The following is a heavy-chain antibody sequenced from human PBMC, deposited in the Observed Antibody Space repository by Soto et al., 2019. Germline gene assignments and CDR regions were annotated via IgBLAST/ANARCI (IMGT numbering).Heavy chain of an antibody. Sequence: PSETLSLTCTVSGDSISAYSWSWVRQPPGKGLEWIGYIYYSGSTNYNPSLKSRVTISVDTSKNQFSLKLSSVTAADTAVYYCARRYGDCFDYWGQGTLVTVSS. V-gene: IGHV4-59*08. J-gene: IGHJ4*02. CDR2: IYYSGST. CDR3: ARRYGDCFDY. D-gene: IGHD4-17*01. CDR1: GDSISAYS.